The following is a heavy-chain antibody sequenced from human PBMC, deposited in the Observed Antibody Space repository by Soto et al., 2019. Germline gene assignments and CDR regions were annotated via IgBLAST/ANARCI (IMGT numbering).Heavy chain of an antibody. CDR3: AREDDGGDRDYYGLDV. CDR2: IHYSGSI. Sequence: QVQLQESGPGLVRPSQTLSLTCTVSGGSISTDHYHWTWIRQTPGKGLEWIGYIHYSGSIHFNPSLQSRVSMSVDTSTTLFSLKLSSVTAAYTAVYFCAREDDGGDRDYYGLDVWGQGTTVTVSS. J-gene: IGHJ6*02. CDR1: GGSISTDHYH. V-gene: IGHV4-30-4*01. D-gene: IGHD2-21*02.